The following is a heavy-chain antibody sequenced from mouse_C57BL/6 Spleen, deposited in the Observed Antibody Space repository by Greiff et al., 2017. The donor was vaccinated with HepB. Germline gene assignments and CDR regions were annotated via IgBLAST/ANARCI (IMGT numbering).Heavy chain of an antibody. J-gene: IGHJ4*01. D-gene: IGHD1-1*01. V-gene: IGHV1-72*01. CDR1: GYTFTSYW. Sequence: VQLQQPGAELVKPGASVKLSCKASGYTFTSYWMHWVKQRPGRGLEWIGRIDPNSGGTKYNEKFKSKATLTVDKPSSTAYMQLSSLTSEDSAVYYCARRIGPYYGSSHYAMDYWGQGTSVTVSS. CDR2: IDPNSGGT. CDR3: ARRIGPYYGSSHYAMDY.